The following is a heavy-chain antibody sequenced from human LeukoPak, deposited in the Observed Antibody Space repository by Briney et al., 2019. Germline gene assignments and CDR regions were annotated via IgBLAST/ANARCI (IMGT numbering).Heavy chain of an antibody. D-gene: IGHD3-3*01. CDR3: ARGSFDFWSGQNRGLDY. Sequence: ASVKVSCKASGYTFTSYGISWVRQAPGQGLEWMGWISAYNGNTNYAQKLQGRVTMTTDTSTSTAYMELRSLRSDDTAVYYCARGSFDFWSGQNRGLDYWGQGTLVTVSS. J-gene: IGHJ4*02. CDR1: GYTFTSYG. V-gene: IGHV1-18*04. CDR2: ISAYNGNT.